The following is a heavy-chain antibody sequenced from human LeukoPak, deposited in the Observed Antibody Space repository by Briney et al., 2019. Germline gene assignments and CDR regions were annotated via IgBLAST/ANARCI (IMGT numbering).Heavy chain of an antibody. V-gene: IGHV1-46*01. Sequence: ASVKVSCKASGYTFTSYYMHWVRQAPGQGLEWMGIINPSGGSTSYAQKFQGRVTMTRDTSTSTVYMELSSLRSEDTAVYYCARDYTPSSSGYYDPSFDYWGRGTLVTVSS. J-gene: IGHJ4*02. CDR3: ARDYTPSSSGYYDPSFDY. CDR1: GYTFTSYY. D-gene: IGHD3-22*01. CDR2: INPSGGST.